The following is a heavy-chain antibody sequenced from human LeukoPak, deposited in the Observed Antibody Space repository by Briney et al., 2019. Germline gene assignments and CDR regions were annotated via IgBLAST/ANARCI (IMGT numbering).Heavy chain of an antibody. V-gene: IGHV3-7*01. Sequence: GGSLRLSCAASGFTFSKYWMSWVRQSPGKGLEWVANINQDGSEEYYADSVKGRFTISRDNAKNTLYLQMNSLRAEDTAVYYCARVTRGNYYFDYWGPGTLVTVSS. CDR3: ARVTRGNYYFDY. J-gene: IGHJ4*02. D-gene: IGHD1-14*01. CDR2: INQDGSEE. CDR1: GFTFSKYW.